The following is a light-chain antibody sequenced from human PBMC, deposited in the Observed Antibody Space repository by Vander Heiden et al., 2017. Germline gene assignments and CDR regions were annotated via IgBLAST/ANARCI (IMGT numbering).Light chain of an antibody. Sequence: QSALTQPASVSGSPGQSITIPCTGTSSDVGGYKYVSWYQQHPGKAPKLMIYDVSNRPSGVSNRFSGSKSGNTASLTISGLQAEDEADYYCNSYTSSSTHVFGTGTKVTVL. CDR1: SSDVGGYKY. J-gene: IGLJ1*01. V-gene: IGLV2-14*03. CDR2: DVS. CDR3: NSYTSSSTHV.